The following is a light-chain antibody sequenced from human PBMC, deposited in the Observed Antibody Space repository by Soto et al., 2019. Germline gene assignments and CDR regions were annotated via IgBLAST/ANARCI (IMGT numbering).Light chain of an antibody. Sequence: DIQMTQSPSTLSASVGDRVTIPCRASQSISSSLAWYQQKPGKAPKLLIYDASSLESGVPSRFSGSGSGTEFTLTISSLQPDDFATYYCQQYNSYSQTFGQGTKVDIK. CDR2: DAS. CDR1: QSISSS. J-gene: IGKJ1*01. CDR3: QQYNSYSQT. V-gene: IGKV1-5*01.